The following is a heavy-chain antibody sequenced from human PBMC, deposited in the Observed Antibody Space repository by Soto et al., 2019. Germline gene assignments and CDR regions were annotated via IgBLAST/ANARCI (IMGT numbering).Heavy chain of an antibody. D-gene: IGHD2-2*01. CDR3: ALLIVVEPESFDY. Sequence: QVQLVQSGAEVKKPGASVKVSCKASGYTFTSYAMHWVRQAPGQRLEWMGWINAGNGNTKYSQKFQGRVTITRDTSASTAYMELSSLRSEDTAVYYCALLIVVEPESFDYWGQGTLVTVSS. CDR1: GYTFTSYA. V-gene: IGHV1-3*01. CDR2: INAGNGNT. J-gene: IGHJ4*02.